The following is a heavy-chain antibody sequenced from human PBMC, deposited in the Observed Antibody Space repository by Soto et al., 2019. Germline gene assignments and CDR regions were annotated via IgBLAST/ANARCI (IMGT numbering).Heavy chain of an antibody. CDR2: INHSGST. D-gene: IGHD2-2*01. CDR1: GGSFSGYY. Sequence: SETLSLTCAVYGGSFSGYYWSWIRQPPGKGLEWIGEINHSGSTNYNPSLKSRVTISVDTSKNQFSLKLSSVTAADTAVYYCARGDPNTGDGPYCSSTSCRRQFDYWGQGTLVTVSS. J-gene: IGHJ4*02. CDR3: ARGDPNTGDGPYCSSTSCRRQFDY. V-gene: IGHV4-34*01.